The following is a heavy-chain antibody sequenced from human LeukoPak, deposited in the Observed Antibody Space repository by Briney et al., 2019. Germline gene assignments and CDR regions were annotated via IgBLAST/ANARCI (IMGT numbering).Heavy chain of an antibody. CDR2: IYHSGST. V-gene: IGHV4-4*02. CDR1: GGSISSSNW. D-gene: IGHD2-15*01. Sequence: PSETLSLTCAVSGGSISSSNWWSWVRQPPGKGLEWIGEIYHSGSTNYNPSLKSRVTISVDKSKNQFSLKLSSVTAADSAVYYCARGYCSGGSCSHHDAFDIWGQGTMVTVSS. CDR3: ARGYCSGGSCSHHDAFDI. J-gene: IGHJ3*02.